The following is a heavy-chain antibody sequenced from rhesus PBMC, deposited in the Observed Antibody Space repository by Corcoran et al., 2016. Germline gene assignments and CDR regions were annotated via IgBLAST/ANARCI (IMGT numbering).Heavy chain of an antibody. CDR3: AKGGKALAAADREFDY. CDR1: GGSISGYW. J-gene: IGHJ4*01. Sequence: QLQLQESGPGLVKPSETLSLTCAVSGGSISGYWGSWIRHPPGKELGWIGRIDGSGGTDDNHPTKSRVTISSDTSKNQFSMTLSSVTAADTAVYYCAKGGKALAAADREFDYWGQGVLVTVSS. D-gene: IGHD6-19*01. V-gene: IGHV4-160*01. CDR2: IDGSGGT.